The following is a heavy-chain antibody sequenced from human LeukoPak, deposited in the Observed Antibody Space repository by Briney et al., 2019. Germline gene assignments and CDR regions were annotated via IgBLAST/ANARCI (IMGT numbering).Heavy chain of an antibody. V-gene: IGHV4-59*08. CDR2: IYYSGST. J-gene: IGHJ5*02. CDR3: ARHGAYYDILTGYYTLDWFGP. Sequence: SETLSLTCTVSGGSISSYDWSWIRQPPGKGLEWIGYIYYSGSTNYNPSLKSRVTISVDTSKNQFSLKLSSVTAADTAVYYCARHGAYYDILTGYYTLDWFGPWGQGTLVTVSS. CDR1: GGSISSYD. D-gene: IGHD3-9*01.